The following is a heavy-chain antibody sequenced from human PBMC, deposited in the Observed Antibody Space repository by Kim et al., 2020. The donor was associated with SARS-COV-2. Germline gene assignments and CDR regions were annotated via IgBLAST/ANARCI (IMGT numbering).Heavy chain of an antibody. CDR1: GGSISSGGYY. V-gene: IGHV4-31*03. CDR2: IYYSGST. CDR3: ARASVSAMIVVGSFDY. J-gene: IGHJ4*02. Sequence: SETLSLTCTVSGGSISSGGYYWSWIRQHPGKGLEWIGYIYYSGSTYYNPSLKSRVTISVDTSKNQFSLKLSSVTAADPAVYYCARASVSAMIVVGSFDYWGQRTLVIVSS. D-gene: IGHD3-22*01.